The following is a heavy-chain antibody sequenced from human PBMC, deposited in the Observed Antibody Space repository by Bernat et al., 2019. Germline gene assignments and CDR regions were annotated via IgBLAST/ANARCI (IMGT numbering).Heavy chain of an antibody. V-gene: IGHV3-13*01. CDR1: GFTFSDYD. D-gene: IGHD1/OR15-1a*01. CDR3: ARERRLEQLDACDV. Sequence: EVQLVESGGGLVEPGGSLRLSCAASGFTFSDYDMHWVRQSAGKGLGSVSAIGTGGDAYYPGSVKGRFSICRENAKNSLYLQMSSLRAEDTAVYYCARERRLEQLDACDVWGQGTMVIVSS. J-gene: IGHJ3*01. CDR2: IGTGGDA.